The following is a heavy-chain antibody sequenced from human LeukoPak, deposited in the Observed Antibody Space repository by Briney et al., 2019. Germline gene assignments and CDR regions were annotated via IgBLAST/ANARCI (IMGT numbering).Heavy chain of an antibody. CDR1: GFXFDEHA. CDR3: AKDYVRDGYNYGVFQN. Sequence: GGSLRLSCAASGFXFDEHAMHWVRQAPGKGLEWVSGISGGGGSTYYVVSVKGRFTISRDNSKNSLYLHMNSLTTEDTALYYCAKDYVRDGYNYGVFQNWGRGTLVTVSS. V-gene: IGHV3-43*02. D-gene: IGHD5-24*01. J-gene: IGHJ1*01. CDR2: ISGGGGST.